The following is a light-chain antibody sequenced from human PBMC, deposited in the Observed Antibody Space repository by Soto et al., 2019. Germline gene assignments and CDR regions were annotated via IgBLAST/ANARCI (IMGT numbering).Light chain of an antibody. CDR1: QSISTW. Sequence: DIQMTQAPSTLSASVGDRVTMTCRASQSISTWLAWYQQEPGKAPKLLIHKASSLQSGVPSRFSGSGSGTDFTLTISSLHPDDFATYYCQQYNSYSPTFGQGTKVDNK. J-gene: IGKJ1*01. V-gene: IGKV1-5*03. CDR3: QQYNSYSPT. CDR2: KAS.